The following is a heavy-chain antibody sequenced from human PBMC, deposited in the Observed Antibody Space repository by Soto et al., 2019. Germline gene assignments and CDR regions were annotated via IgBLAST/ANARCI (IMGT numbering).Heavy chain of an antibody. CDR1: GFTFSNYA. V-gene: IGHV3-23*01. CDR2: ISGGGDKT. J-gene: IGHJ5*01. D-gene: IGHD6-13*01. Sequence: EVQLLESGGGLVQPGGSLRLSCAASGFTFSNYAMSWVRQAPGKGLEWISAISGGGDKTYYADSVKGRFTISRDDSKYPVSLQMNTLRAEDTALYYGAKRRLAEHQLVLGKWFDSWGQGTLVTVSS. CDR3: AKRRLAEHQLVLGKWFDS.